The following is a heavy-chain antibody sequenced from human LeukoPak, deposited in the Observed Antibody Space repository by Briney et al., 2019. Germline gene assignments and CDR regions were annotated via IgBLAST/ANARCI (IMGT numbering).Heavy chain of an antibody. J-gene: IGHJ5*02. CDR3: VGSRKLGWFDP. V-gene: IGHV4-34*01. Sequence: SETLSLTCAVYGGSFSGYYWSWIRQPPGKGLEWIGETNHSGSTNYNPSLKSRVTISVDTSKNQFSLNLSSVTAADTAVYYCVGSRKLGWFDPWGQGTLVTVSS. CDR2: TNHSGST. CDR1: GGSFSGYY. D-gene: IGHD6-6*01.